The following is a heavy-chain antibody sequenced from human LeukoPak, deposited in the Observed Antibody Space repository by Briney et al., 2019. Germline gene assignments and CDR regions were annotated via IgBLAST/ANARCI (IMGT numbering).Heavy chain of an antibody. Sequence: GASVKVSCKASGYTFNNYGISWVRQAPGQGLEWMGWISAYNGNTNYAQKLQGRVTMTTDTSTSTAYMELRSLRSDDTAVYYCARVGTYYDFWSGYSKAFDIWGQGTMVTVSS. D-gene: IGHD3-3*01. V-gene: IGHV1-18*01. CDR2: ISAYNGNT. J-gene: IGHJ3*02. CDR3: ARVGTYYDFWSGYSKAFDI. CDR1: GYTFNNYG.